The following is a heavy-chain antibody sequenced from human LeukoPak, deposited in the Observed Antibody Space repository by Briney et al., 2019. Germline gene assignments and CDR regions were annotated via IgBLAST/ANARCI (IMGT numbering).Heavy chain of an antibody. V-gene: IGHV5-51*01. D-gene: IGHD2-15*01. Sequence: GESLKISCKGSGCSFTSYWIGWVRQMPGKGLEWRGIIYPGDSDTRYSPSFQGQVTISADKSISTAYLQWSSLKASDTAMYYCARRDCSGGSCTEIDAFDIWGQGTMATVSS. CDR2: IYPGDSDT. J-gene: IGHJ3*02. CDR3: ARRDCSGGSCTEIDAFDI. CDR1: GCSFTSYW.